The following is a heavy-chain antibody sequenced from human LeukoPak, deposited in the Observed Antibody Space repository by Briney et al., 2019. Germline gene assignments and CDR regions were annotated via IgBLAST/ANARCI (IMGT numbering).Heavy chain of an antibody. CDR1: GFTFSSYW. J-gene: IGHJ4*02. D-gene: IGHD1-26*01. V-gene: IGHV3-74*01. CDR3: ARRGGSYNDY. Sequence: PGGSLRLSCAASGFTFSSYWMHCVCQAPGKGLVWVSRISSDGSTTSYADSVKGRFTISRDNAKNTLYLQMSSLRAEDTAVYYCARRGGSYNDYWGQGTLVTVSS. CDR2: ISSDGSTT.